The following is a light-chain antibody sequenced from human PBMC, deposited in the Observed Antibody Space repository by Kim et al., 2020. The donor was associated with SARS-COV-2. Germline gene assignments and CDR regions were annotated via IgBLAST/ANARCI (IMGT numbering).Light chain of an antibody. CDR3: QQYGSLPRT. Sequence: EIVLTQSPGTLSLSPGERATLSCRASQRISSRYLAWYQQKPGQAPRLLIYGESNRATGTPDRFSGGGSGTDFTLTINTLEPEDFAVYYCQQYGSLPRTFGQGTKLEIK. V-gene: IGKV3-20*01. CDR2: GES. J-gene: IGKJ2*01. CDR1: QRISSRY.